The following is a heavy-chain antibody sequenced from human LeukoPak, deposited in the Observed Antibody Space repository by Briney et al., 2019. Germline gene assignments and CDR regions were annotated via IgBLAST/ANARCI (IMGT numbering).Heavy chain of an antibody. D-gene: IGHD2-21*02. CDR3: VRSVTASTTGAI. V-gene: IGHV3-72*01. Sequence: GGSLRLSCATSGFTFSDHSMDWVRQAPGKGLEWVGRTRSKPYSYTTQYAASVKGRFTISRDDSKNSLYLQMNSLKPEDTAVYYGVRSVTASTTGAIWGQGTMVTVSS. J-gene: IGHJ3*02. CDR1: GFTFSDHS. CDR2: TRSKPYSYTT.